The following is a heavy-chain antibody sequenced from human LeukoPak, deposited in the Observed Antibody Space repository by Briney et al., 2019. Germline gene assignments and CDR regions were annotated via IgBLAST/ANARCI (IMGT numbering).Heavy chain of an antibody. D-gene: IGHD5-12*01. CDR2: IFGSGDST. Sequence: GGSLRLSCAASGFTISTYGMNWVRQAPRKGLEWVSVIFGSGDSTYYADSVKGRFTISRDKSKNTLYLQMHSPRAEDTAVYYCAKDQKPDSGYDIDYWGQGTLVTVSS. V-gene: IGHV3-23*01. J-gene: IGHJ4*02. CDR3: AKDQKPDSGYDIDY. CDR1: GFTISTYG.